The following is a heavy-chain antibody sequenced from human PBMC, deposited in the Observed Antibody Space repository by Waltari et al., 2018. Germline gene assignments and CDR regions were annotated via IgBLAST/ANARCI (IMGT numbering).Heavy chain of an antibody. V-gene: IGHV3-23*04. D-gene: IGHD2-2*01. CDR3: AKDVALLVVAAAHEWFDP. J-gene: IGHJ5*02. CDR1: GFTVTSYA. Sequence: AQLVDSDGDLLQPGGSLRLYCAASGFTVTSYATHWLRQAPGKGMEWVSGISGAGMTTYYADYVRGRFAISRDNAKNTVYRQMDSLRVEDTAVYYCAKDVALLVVAAAHEWFDPWGQGTLVTVSS. CDR2: ISGAGMTT.